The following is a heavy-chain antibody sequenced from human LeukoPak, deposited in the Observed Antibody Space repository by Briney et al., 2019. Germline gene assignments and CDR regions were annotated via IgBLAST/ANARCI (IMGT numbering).Heavy chain of an antibody. V-gene: IGHV3-23*01. Sequence: GGSLRLSCAASGFTFSSYAMTWVRQAPGKGLEWVSGISGSGSNTYYADSVKGRFTISRDNSKNTLYLQMNSLRAEDTAVYYCAKDSPQLERSAEYFQHWGQGTLVTVSS. CDR3: AKDSPQLERSAEYFQH. CDR1: GFTFSSYA. CDR2: ISGSGSNT. D-gene: IGHD5-24*01. J-gene: IGHJ1*01.